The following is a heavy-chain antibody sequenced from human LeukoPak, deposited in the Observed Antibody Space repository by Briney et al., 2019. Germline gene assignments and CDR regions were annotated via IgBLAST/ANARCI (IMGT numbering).Heavy chain of an antibody. J-gene: IGHJ5*02. D-gene: IGHD2/OR15-2a*01. Sequence: PSETLSLTCTVSGGSISSYYWSWIRQPPGKGLEWIGYIYYSGSTNYNPSLKSRVTISVDTSKNQFSLKLSSVTAADTAVYYCARVIRQAPVNWFDPWGQGTLVTVSS. CDR3: ARVIRQAPVNWFDP. V-gene: IGHV4-59*01. CDR1: GGSISSYY. CDR2: IYYSGST.